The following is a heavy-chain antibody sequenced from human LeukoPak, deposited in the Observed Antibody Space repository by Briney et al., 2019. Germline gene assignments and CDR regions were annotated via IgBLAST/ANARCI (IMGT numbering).Heavy chain of an antibody. CDR1: GFTFSSYS. Sequence: PGGSLRLSCAASGFTFSSYSMNWVRQAPGKGLEWVSYISSSSSTIYYADSVKGRFTISRDNAKNSLYLQMNSLRAKDTAVYYCARDHGYSYAIHGWFDPWGQGTLVTVSS. J-gene: IGHJ5*02. CDR3: ARDHGYSYAIHGWFDP. V-gene: IGHV3-48*01. CDR2: ISSSSSTI. D-gene: IGHD5-18*01.